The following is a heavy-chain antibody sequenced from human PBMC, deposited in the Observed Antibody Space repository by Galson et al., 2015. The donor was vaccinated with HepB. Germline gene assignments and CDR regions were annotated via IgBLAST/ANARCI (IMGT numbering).Heavy chain of an antibody. Sequence: TLSLTCSVSGDSMSGSSHYWSWIRQSAEEGLEWIGRIYTRGSPNYNPSLEGQGTISIDTSKNQFSLKLTSVTAADTAVYYCARDGRWATGTTGYFDHWGRGARVTVSS. V-gene: IGHV4-61*02. CDR3: ARDGRWATGTTGYFDH. D-gene: IGHD1-1*01. CDR1: GDSMSGSSHY. J-gene: IGHJ4*02. CDR2: IYTRGSP.